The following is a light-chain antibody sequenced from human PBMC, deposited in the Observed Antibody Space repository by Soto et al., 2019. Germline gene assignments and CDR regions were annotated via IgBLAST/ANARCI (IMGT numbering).Light chain of an antibody. J-gene: IGKJ1*01. CDR3: QQRSNWPPKGT. CDR2: GTS. V-gene: IGKV3-11*01. Sequence: EIVLTQSPATLSLSPGERATLSCRASQSVINYLAWYQQKPGQAPRLLIFGTSNRAPGIPDRFSGSGSGTDFTLTISSLEPEDFAVYYCQQRSNWPPKGTFGQGTKVDIK. CDR1: QSVINY.